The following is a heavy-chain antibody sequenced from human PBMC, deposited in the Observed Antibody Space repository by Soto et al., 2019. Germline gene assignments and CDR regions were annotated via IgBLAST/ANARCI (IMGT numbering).Heavy chain of an antibody. J-gene: IGHJ3*02. CDR1: GDSVSSNSSA. Sequence: SQTLSLPGAISGDSVSSNSSACNFIRQSPSRGLEGLGRTYYRSKWYNDYAVSVKSRITINPDTSKNQFSLQLNSVTPEDTAVYYCARWIQGSHAFEIWGQGTMVTVSS. D-gene: IGHD5-18*01. CDR3: ARWIQGSHAFEI. V-gene: IGHV6-1*01. CDR2: TYYRSKWYN.